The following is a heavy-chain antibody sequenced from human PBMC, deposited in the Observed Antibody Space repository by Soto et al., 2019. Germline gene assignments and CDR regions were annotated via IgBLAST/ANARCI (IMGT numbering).Heavy chain of an antibody. V-gene: IGHV3-30*18. Sequence: PGGSLRLSCAASGFTFSSYGMHWVRQAPGKGLEWVAVISYDGSNKYYADSVKGRFTISRDNSKNTLYLQMNSLRAEDTAVYYCAKDSILGPFCSSTSCPWAALDPWGQGTLVTVSS. CDR3: AKDSILGPFCSSTSCPWAALDP. CDR1: GFTFSSYG. CDR2: ISYDGSNK. D-gene: IGHD2-2*01. J-gene: IGHJ5*02.